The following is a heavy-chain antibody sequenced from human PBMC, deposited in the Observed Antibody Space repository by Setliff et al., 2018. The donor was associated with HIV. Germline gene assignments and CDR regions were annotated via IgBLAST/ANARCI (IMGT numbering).Heavy chain of an antibody. D-gene: IGHD5-12*01. V-gene: IGHV1-18*01. J-gene: IGHJ3*02. CDR1: GYTFTSYG. CDR3: ARDLRWLRIRFSDAFDI. CDR2: ISAYNGNT. Sequence: ASVKVSCKASGYTFTSYGISWVRQTPGQGLEWMGWISAYNGNTNYAQKLQGRVTMTTGTSTSTAYMELRSLRSDDTAVYYCARDLRWLRIRFSDAFDIWGQGTMVTVSS.